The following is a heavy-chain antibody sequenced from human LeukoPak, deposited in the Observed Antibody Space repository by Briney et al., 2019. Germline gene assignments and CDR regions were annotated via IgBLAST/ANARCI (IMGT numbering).Heavy chain of an antibody. J-gene: IGHJ4*02. CDR2: INPSGGST. D-gene: IGHD3-10*01. Sequence: ASVKVSCKASGYTFTSYYMHWVRQAPGQGLEWMGIINPSGGSTSYAQKFQGRVTMTRDMSTSTVYMELSSLRSEDTAVYYCASSPGGPGYYFDYWGQGTLVTVSS. V-gene: IGHV1-46*01. CDR3: ASSPGGPGYYFDY. CDR1: GYTFTSYY.